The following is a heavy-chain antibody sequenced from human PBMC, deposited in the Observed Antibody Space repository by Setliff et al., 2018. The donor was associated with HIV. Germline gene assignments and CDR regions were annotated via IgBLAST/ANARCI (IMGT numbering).Heavy chain of an antibody. CDR2: VYTSGST. J-gene: IGHJ4*02. D-gene: IGHD3-9*01. CDR1: GGSINNYY. CDR3: ARQTWEYYDTLTGYYRSPKNFDS. Sequence: SETLSLTCTVSGGSINNYYWSWIRQPPGKGLEWIGYVYTSGSTYYDPYLKSRVTISLDTSKNQFFLKLSSVTAPDTAIYYCARQTWEYYDTLTGYYRSPKNFDSWGQGTLVTVSS. V-gene: IGHV4-4*08.